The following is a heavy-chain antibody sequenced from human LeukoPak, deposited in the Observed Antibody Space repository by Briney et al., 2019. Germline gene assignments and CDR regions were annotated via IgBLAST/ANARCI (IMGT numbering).Heavy chain of an antibody. V-gene: IGHV4-30-4*08. J-gene: IGHJ5*02. Sequence: SETLSLTCIVSGASISSGDYYWSWIRQPPGKGLEWIGPIYYSGSTFHYNPSLKSRVAISIDTSKNQFSLTLSSVTAADTAVYYCASTNCSRSSCFGANWFDPWGQGTLVTVSS. CDR1: GASISSGDYY. D-gene: IGHD2-2*01. CDR3: ASTNCSRSSCFGANWFDP. CDR2: IYYSGST.